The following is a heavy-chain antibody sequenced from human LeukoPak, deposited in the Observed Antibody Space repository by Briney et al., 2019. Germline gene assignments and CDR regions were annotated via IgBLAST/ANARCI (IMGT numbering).Heavy chain of an antibody. J-gene: IGHJ3*02. D-gene: IGHD4-17*01. CDR3: ARDRTVTTREGAFDI. Sequence: PGGSLRLSCAASGFTFSDYYMSWIRQAPGKGLEWVSYISSSSYTNYADSVKGRFTISRDNAKNSLYLQMNSLRAEDTAVYHCARDRTVTTREGAFDIWGQGTMVTVSS. V-gene: IGHV3-11*06. CDR1: GFTFSDYY. CDR2: ISSSSYT.